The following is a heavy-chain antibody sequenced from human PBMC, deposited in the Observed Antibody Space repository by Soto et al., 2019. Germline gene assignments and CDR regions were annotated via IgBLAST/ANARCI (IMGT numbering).Heavy chain of an antibody. J-gene: IGHJ4*02. CDR1: GGSLSGYY. V-gene: IGHV4-34*01. CDR3: ARAGNQFDY. Sequence: SETLSLTLAVYGGSLSGYYLSWIRQPPGKGLEWIGEINRSGSTIYNPSLKSRVTISVDTSNNQFSLKLTSVTAADTAVYYCARAGNQFDYWGQGTLVTVSS. CDR2: INRSGST. D-gene: IGHD1-1*01.